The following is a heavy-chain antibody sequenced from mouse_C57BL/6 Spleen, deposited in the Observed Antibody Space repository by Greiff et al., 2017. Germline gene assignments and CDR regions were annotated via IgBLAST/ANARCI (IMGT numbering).Heavy chain of an antibody. CDR2: IYPGSGNT. CDR3: AYYGSSSPYYAMDY. Sequence: VQLQQSGPELVKPGASVKISCKASGYTFTDYYINGVKQRPGPGLEWIGWIYPGSGNTKYNEKFKGKGTLTVYTASSTAYMQLSSLTSEDSAVYFCAYYGSSSPYYAMDYWGQGTSVTVSS. D-gene: IGHD1-1*01. CDR1: GYTFTDYY. V-gene: IGHV1-84*01. J-gene: IGHJ4*01.